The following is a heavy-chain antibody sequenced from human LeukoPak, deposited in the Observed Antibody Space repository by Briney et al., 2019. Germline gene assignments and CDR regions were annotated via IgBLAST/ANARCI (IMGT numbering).Heavy chain of an antibody. CDR3: ARHLGDYYDSSGYYFDAFDI. V-gene: IGHV5-51*01. Sequence: GESLKISCKGSGYSFTSYWIGWVRQMPGQGLEWMGIIYPGDSDTRYSPSFQGQVTISADKSISTAYLQWSSLKASDTAMYYCARHLGDYYDSSGYYFDAFDIWGQGTMVTVSS. D-gene: IGHD3-22*01. CDR2: IYPGDSDT. CDR1: GYSFTSYW. J-gene: IGHJ3*02.